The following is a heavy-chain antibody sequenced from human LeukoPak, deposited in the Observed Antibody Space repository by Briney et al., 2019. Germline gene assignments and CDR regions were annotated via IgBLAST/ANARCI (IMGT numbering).Heavy chain of an antibody. CDR1: GYTFTSYA. D-gene: IGHD6-13*01. V-gene: IGHV1-3*01. CDR2: INVGNGNT. Sequence: GASVKVSCKASGYTFTSYAMHWVRQAPGQRLEWMGWINVGNGNTKYSQKLQGRVTMTTDTSTSTAYMELRSLRSDDTAVYYCARNRAAAPTGYWGQGTLVTVSS. J-gene: IGHJ4*02. CDR3: ARNRAAAPTGY.